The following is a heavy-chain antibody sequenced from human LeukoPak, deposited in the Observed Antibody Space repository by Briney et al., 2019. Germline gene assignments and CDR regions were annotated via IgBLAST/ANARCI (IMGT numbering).Heavy chain of an antibody. CDR1: GGSTTGYF. Sequence: SETLSLTCTISGGSTTGYFWSWVRQPAGKGLEWIGRIYTSGSTNYNPSLKSRVTMSVDTSKNQFSLKLSSVTAADTAVYYCARDHQITIFGVVSPLWGQGTLVTVSS. V-gene: IGHV4-4*07. CDR2: IYTSGST. CDR3: ARDHQITIFGVVSPL. D-gene: IGHD3-3*01. J-gene: IGHJ4*02.